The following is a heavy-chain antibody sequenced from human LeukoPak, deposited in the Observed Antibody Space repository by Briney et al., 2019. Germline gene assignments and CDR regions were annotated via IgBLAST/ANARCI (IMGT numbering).Heavy chain of an antibody. CDR3: ARSTVGAPH. Sequence: GGSLRLSCAASGFTFSSHSMNWVRQAPGKGLEWVSYISSSSSTIYYADSVKGRFTISRDNAKNSLYLQMNSLRAEDTAVYYCARSTVGAPHWGQGTLVTVSS. J-gene: IGHJ4*02. CDR1: GFTFSSHS. V-gene: IGHV3-48*01. D-gene: IGHD1-26*01. CDR2: ISSSSSTI.